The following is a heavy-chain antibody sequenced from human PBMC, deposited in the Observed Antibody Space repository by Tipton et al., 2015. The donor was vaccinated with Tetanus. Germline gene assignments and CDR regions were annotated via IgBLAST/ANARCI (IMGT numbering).Heavy chain of an antibody. CDR2: INPSGGST. CDR1: GYTFTSYY. D-gene: IGHD4-17*01. J-gene: IGHJ4*02. V-gene: IGHV1-46*01. Sequence: QVQLVQSGAEVKKPGASVKVSCKASGYTFTSYYMHWVRQAPGQGLEGMGIINPSGGSTSYAQKFQGRVTMTTDTSTSTAYMELRSLRSDDTAVYYCARDVMTTVTQEFDYWGQGTLVTVSS. CDR3: ARDVMTTVTQEFDY.